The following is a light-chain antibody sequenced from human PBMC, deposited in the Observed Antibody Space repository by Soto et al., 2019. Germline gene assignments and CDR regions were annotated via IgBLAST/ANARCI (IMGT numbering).Light chain of an antibody. Sequence: DIQMTQSPSSLSASVGDRVTITCRASQSISNYVNWYQQKPGEAPKLLVYAAFSLQSEVPSRFSGSGSGTEFTLTISSLQPEDIANYFCQQSFSTLLTFGGGTTVEIK. V-gene: IGKV1-39*01. J-gene: IGKJ4*01. CDR3: QQSFSTLLT. CDR1: QSISNY. CDR2: AAF.